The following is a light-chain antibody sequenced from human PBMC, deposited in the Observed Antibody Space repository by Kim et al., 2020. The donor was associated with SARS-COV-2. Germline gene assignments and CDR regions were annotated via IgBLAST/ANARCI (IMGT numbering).Light chain of an antibody. Sequence: ASVGDIVPITCRASQGISNDLAWYQQKPGKVPNLLIYGASALQSGVPSRFSGRGSGTDFTLTISSLQPEDVAIYYCQKYNGAPWTFGQGTKVDIK. V-gene: IGKV1-27*01. CDR1: QGISND. CDR2: GAS. CDR3: QKYNGAPWT. J-gene: IGKJ1*01.